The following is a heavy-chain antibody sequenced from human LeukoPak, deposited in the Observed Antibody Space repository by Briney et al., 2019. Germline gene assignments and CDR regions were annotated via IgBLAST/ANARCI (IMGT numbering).Heavy chain of an antibody. CDR1: GGTFSSYA. J-gene: IGHJ6*03. D-gene: IGHD6-13*01. CDR3: ARDDSSSWPLSYYYYMDV. CDR2: IIPIVGTA. Sequence: ASVKVSCKASGGTFSSYAISWVRQAPGQGLEWMGGIIPIVGTANYAQKFQGRVTITADESTSTAYMELSSLRSEDTAVYYCARDDSSSWPLSYYYYMDVWGKGTTVTVSS. V-gene: IGHV1-69*13.